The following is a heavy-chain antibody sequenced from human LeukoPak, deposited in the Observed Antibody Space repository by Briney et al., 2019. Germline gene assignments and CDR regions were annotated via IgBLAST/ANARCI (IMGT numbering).Heavy chain of an antibody. Sequence: SETLSLTCVVSGGSFIGFYWSWIRQPPGKGLEWIGEINQSGSTNYNPSLKSRVTISVDTSKNQFSLKLSSVTAADTAVYYCARDSQNTVTVPFRNYYGMDVWGQGTTVTVSS. CDR2: INQSGST. D-gene: IGHD4-17*01. J-gene: IGHJ6*02. CDR3: ARDSQNTVTVPFRNYYGMDV. CDR1: GGSFIGFY. V-gene: IGHV4-34*09.